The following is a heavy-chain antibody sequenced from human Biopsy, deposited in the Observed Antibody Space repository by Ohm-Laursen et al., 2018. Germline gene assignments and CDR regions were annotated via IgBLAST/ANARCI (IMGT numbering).Heavy chain of an antibody. D-gene: IGHD3-22*01. CDR2: IFYRGST. Sequence: GTLSLTCTVSGGPISNNNYYWGWIRQPPGKGLEWIGSIFYRGSTHYKPYLKSRVNISVDTTKYQFSLKLNSVTAADTAVYYCARDYDTSGYYYVSWGQGTLVPVSS. V-gene: IGHV4-39*01. CDR1: GGPISNNNYY. CDR3: ARDYDTSGYYYVS. J-gene: IGHJ5*02.